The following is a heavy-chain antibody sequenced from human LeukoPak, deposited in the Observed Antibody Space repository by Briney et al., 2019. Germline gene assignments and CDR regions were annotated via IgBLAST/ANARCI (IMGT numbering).Heavy chain of an antibody. V-gene: IGHV4-59*01. D-gene: IGHD3-10*01. CDR1: GGSISSYY. CDR3: ARDRRCGSGSRGYYYYGMDV. Sequence: SETLSLTCTVSGGSISSYYWSWIRQPPGKGLEWIGYIYYSGSTNYNPSLKSRVTISVDTSKNQFSLKLSSVTAADTAVYYCARDRRCGSGSRGYYYYGMDVWGQGTTVTVSS. J-gene: IGHJ6*02. CDR2: IYYSGST.